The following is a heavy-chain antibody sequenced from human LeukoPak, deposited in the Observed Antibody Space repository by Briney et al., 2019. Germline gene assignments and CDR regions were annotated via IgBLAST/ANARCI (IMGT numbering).Heavy chain of an antibody. CDR3: ARSRVWSDYWGYFDY. V-gene: IGHV4-59*01. D-gene: IGHD3-3*01. CDR1: GGSISIYY. Sequence: SETLSLTCTVSGGSISIYYWSWIRQPPGKGLEWIGYIYNSGSTNYNPSLRSRVTISVDTSKTQISLKLRAVTAADTAVYYCARSRVWSDYWGYFDYWGQGTLVTVSS. CDR2: IYNSGST. J-gene: IGHJ4*02.